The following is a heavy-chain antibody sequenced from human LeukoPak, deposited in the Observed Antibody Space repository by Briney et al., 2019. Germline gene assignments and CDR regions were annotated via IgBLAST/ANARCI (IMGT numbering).Heavy chain of an antibody. V-gene: IGHV3-30*03. Sequence: GGSLRLSCAASGFTSSSYGMHWVRQAPGKGLEWVAVISYDGSNKYYADSVKGRFTISRDNSKNTLYLQTNSLRAEDTAVYYCASEHIVVVTAISYYFDYWGQGTLVTVSS. CDR1: GFTSSSYG. D-gene: IGHD2-21*02. CDR3: ASEHIVVVTAISYYFDY. J-gene: IGHJ4*02. CDR2: ISYDGSNK.